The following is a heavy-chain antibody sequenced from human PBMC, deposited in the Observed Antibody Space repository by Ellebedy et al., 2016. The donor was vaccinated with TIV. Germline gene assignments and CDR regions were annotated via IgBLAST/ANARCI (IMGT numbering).Heavy chain of an antibody. J-gene: IGHJ4*02. D-gene: IGHD3-10*01. V-gene: IGHV1-46*01. CDR3: ASRAFGEADH. CDR1: GYTFTSYY. Sequence: ASVKVSXXASGYTFTSYYLHWVRQPPGQGLEWMGIITPGGGITSYAQKFQGRVTMTADKSTGTAYMELTSLRSEDTAVYYCASRAFGEADHWGQGTLVTVSS. CDR2: ITPGGGIT.